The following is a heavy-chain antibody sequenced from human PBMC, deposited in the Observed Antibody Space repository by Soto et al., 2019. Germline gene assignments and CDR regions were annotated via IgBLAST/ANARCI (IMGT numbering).Heavy chain of an antibody. CDR1: GFTFSSYG. J-gene: IGHJ6*03. CDR2: IWDDGSNK. V-gene: IGHV3-33*01. D-gene: IGHD3-10*01. CDR3: ARNYYGSGSYYDYYYYYYMDV. Sequence: QVQLVESGGGVVQPGRSLRLSCAASGFTFSSYGMHWVRQAPGKGLEWVAVIWDDGSNKYYADSVKGRFTISRDNSKNTLYLQMNSLRAEDTAVYYCARNYYGSGSYYDYYYYYYMDVWGKGTTVTVSS.